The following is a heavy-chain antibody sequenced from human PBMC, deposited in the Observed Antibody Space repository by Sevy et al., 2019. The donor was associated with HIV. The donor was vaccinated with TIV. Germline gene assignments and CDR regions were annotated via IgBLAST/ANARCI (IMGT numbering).Heavy chain of an antibody. Sequence: GGSLRLSCKPSGFTFISYAMNWVRQAPGKGLEWVGRIKSRPDGGTTDYAAPVKGRFTISRDDSKNTLYLQMNSLKTEDTGVYYCSTDPIIVLLVTDGMDVWGQGTTVTVSS. J-gene: IGHJ6*02. CDR3: STDPIIVLLVTDGMDV. D-gene: IGHD2-8*01. CDR2: IKSRPDGGTT. V-gene: IGHV3-15*01. CDR1: GFTFISYA.